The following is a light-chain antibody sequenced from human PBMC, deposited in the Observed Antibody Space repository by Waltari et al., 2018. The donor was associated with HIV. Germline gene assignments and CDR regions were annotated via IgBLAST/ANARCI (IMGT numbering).Light chain of an antibody. Sequence: HSVLTQPPSASGTSGQTVIISCSANGSYIGSHSLTWYTHLPGATPKLVIYNNDQRPSGVPDRFSVSKSATSASLAITGVQSGDEGDYYCATWDDTLVTLVFGSGTRVVV. CDR3: ATWDDTLVTLV. V-gene: IGLV1-44*01. J-gene: IGLJ1*01. CDR2: NND. CDR1: GSYIGSHS.